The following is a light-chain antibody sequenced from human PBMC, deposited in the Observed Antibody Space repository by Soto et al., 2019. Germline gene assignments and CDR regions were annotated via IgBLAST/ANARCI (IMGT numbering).Light chain of an antibody. CDR3: QQYDKWPIT. CDR2: GAS. CDR1: QSVSSN. J-gene: IGKJ5*01. Sequence: EIVMTQSPATVSVSPGERATLSCRASQSVSSNLAWHQQKPGQAPRLLIYGASTRATGIPARFSGSGSGTEFTLTISSLQSEDIAVYYCQQYDKWPITFGQGTRLEMK. V-gene: IGKV3-15*01.